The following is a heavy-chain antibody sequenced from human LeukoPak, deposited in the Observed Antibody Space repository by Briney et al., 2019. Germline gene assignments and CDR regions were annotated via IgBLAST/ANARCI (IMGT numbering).Heavy chain of an antibody. J-gene: IGHJ4*02. CDR2: ISGNEDST. Sequence: GGSLRLSCAASGFTFSSYAMHWVRQAPGKGLEYVAAISGNEDSTYYASSVKGRFTISRDNAKNSLYLQMNSLRAEDTAVYYCARGSSSLEYWGQGTLVTVSS. V-gene: IGHV3-64*01. CDR1: GFTFSSYA. D-gene: IGHD6-13*01. CDR3: ARGSSSLEY.